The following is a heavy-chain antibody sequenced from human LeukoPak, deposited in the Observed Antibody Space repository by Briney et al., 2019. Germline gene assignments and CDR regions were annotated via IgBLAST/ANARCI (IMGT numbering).Heavy chain of an antibody. V-gene: IGHV3-21*01. D-gene: IGHD3-22*01. Sequence: SSYIYYADSVKGRFTISRDNAKNSLYLQMNSLRAEDTAVYYCARDLSRYYYDSSGPSGMDYWGQGTLVTVSS. CDR3: ARDLSRYYYDSSGPSGMDY. J-gene: IGHJ4*02. CDR2: SSYI.